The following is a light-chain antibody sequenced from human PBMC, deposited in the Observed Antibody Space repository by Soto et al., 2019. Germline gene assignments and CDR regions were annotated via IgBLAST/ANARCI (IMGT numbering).Light chain of an antibody. CDR1: SSDVGGYNL. Sequence: QSALTQPASVSGSPGQSITISCTGTSSDVGGYNLVSWYQQHPGKAPKLMIYEGSKRPSGVSNRFSGSKSGNTASLTISGLQAEDEADYYCCSYAGSSPVFGGGTKVTVL. V-gene: IGLV2-23*01. CDR2: EGS. CDR3: CSYAGSSPV. J-gene: IGLJ2*01.